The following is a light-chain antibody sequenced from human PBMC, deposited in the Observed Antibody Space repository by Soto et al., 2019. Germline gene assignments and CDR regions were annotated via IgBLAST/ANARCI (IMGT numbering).Light chain of an antibody. CDR3: QQYDRSTGT. Sequence: EIVLTQSPGTLSLSPGERATLSCRASQSVSSTSLAWYQQKPGQAPRLLMYDTSSRATGIPDRFSGSGSGTDFTLTITRLEPEDFAVYCCQQYDRSTGTFGQGTKVEIK. CDR2: DTS. CDR1: QSVSSTS. J-gene: IGKJ1*01. V-gene: IGKV3-20*01.